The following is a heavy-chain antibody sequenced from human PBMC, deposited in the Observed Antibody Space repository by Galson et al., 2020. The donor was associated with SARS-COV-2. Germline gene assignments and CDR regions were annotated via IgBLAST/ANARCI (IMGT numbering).Heavy chain of an antibody. CDR2: IYYTGTT. V-gene: IGHV4-59*08. J-gene: IGHJ6*02. CDR1: GVSVSNYF. D-gene: IGHD3-9*01. CDR3: AGILTGQAYYYGMDV. Sequence: ASETLSLTCTVSGVSVSNYFWSWIRQPPGKGLEWIGYIYYTGTTNYNPSLKSRSTISIDTSKNQFSLRLSSVTAADTAVYYCAGILTGQAYYYGMDVWGQGTTVTVSS.